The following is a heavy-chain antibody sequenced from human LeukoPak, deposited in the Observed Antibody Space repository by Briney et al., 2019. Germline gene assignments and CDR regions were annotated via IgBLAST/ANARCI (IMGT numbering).Heavy chain of an antibody. CDR1: GFTFSSYA. J-gene: IGHJ4*02. CDR2: ISGSGGST. CDR3: AKSIRVIGTTALDY. Sequence: GGSLRLSCAASGFTFSSYAMSWVRQAPGKGLEWVSAISGSGGSTYYADSVKGRFTISRDNSKNTLYLQMNSLRPDDTAVYYCAKSIRVIGTTALDYWGPGTLVTVSS. V-gene: IGHV3-23*01. D-gene: IGHD1-20*01.